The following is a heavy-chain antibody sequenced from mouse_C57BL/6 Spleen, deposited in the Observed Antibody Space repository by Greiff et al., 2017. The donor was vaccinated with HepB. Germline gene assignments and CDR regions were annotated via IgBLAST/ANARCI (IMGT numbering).Heavy chain of an antibody. CDR3: ARSYGSSYTFYYYAMDY. Sequence: EVQLVESGGGLVKPGGSLKLSCAASGFTFSSYTMSWVRQTPEKRLEWVATISGGGGNTYYPDSVKGRFTISSDNAKNTLYLQMSSLRSEDTALYYCARSYGSSYTFYYYAMDYWGQGTSVTVSS. CDR1: GFTFSSYT. J-gene: IGHJ4*01. V-gene: IGHV5-9*01. CDR2: ISGGGGNT. D-gene: IGHD1-1*01.